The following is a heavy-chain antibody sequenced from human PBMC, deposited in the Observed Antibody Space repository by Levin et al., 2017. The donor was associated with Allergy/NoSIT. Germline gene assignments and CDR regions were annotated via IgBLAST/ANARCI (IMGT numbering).Heavy chain of an antibody. J-gene: IGHJ4*02. V-gene: IGHV3-48*02. D-gene: IGHD6-19*01. Sequence: PGGSLRLSCAASGFIFGPYSMNWVRQAPGKGLEGVSYISTGSRTIYYADSVKGRFTISRDDAKNSLYLQMNSLRDEDTAVYYCARDASGWYDYWGQGTLVTVSS. CDR2: ISTGSRTI. CDR3: ARDASGWYDY. CDR1: GFIFGPYS.